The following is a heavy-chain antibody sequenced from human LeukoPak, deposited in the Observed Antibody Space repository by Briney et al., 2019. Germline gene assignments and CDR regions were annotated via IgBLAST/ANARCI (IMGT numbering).Heavy chain of an antibody. CDR3: ASFSSGYYYRLRHYDY. CDR2: IYYSGST. D-gene: IGHD3-22*01. V-gene: IGHV4-39*01. CDR1: GGSISSSSYY. J-gene: IGHJ4*02. Sequence: RPSETLSLTCTASGGSISSSSYYWGWIRQPPGKGLEWIGNIYYSGSTYYNPSLKSRVTISVDTPKNQLSLKLSSVTAADTAVYYCASFSSGYYYRLRHYDYWGQGTLVTVSS.